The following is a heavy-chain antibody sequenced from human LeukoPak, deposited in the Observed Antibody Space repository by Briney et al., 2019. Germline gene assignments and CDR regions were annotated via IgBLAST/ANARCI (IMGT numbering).Heavy chain of an antibody. Sequence: SQTLSLTCATSGDSVSSNSATWNWIRQSPSRGLEWLGRTYYRSKWFHDYAVSVKSRITFNPDTSKNQFSLQLNSVTPEDTAVYYCARVVADNKYFDYWGQGTLVTVSS. D-gene: IGHD6-19*01. CDR2: TYYRSKWFH. V-gene: IGHV6-1*01. J-gene: IGHJ4*02. CDR1: GDSVSSNSAT. CDR3: ARVVADNKYFDY.